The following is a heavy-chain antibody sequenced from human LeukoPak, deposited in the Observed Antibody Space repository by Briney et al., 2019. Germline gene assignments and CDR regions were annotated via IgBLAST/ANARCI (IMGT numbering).Heavy chain of an antibody. V-gene: IGHV3-66*01. J-gene: IGHJ6*03. CDR2: IYSGGST. Sequence: PGGSLRLSCVASGFTFSNYAMNWVRQAPGKGLEWVSVIYSGGSTYYADSVKGRFTISRDNSKNTLYLQMNSLRTEDTAVYFCARNAVIAVAAYYYNYMDVWGKGTTVTVSS. D-gene: IGHD6-19*01. CDR1: GFTFSNYA. CDR3: ARNAVIAVAAYYYNYMDV.